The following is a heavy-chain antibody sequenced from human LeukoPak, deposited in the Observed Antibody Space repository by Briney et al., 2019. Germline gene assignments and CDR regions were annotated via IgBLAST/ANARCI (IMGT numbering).Heavy chain of an antibody. Sequence: ASVKASCKASGYTFTSYYMHWVRQAPGQGLEWMGIINPSGGSTSYAQKFQGRVTMTSDTSTSTVYMELSSLRSEDTAVYYCARADGGARGERHETLQSWGQGTLVTVSS. J-gene: IGHJ4*02. V-gene: IGHV1-46*01. D-gene: IGHD3-10*01. CDR3: ARADGGARGERHETLQS. CDR2: INPSGGST. CDR1: GYTFTSYY.